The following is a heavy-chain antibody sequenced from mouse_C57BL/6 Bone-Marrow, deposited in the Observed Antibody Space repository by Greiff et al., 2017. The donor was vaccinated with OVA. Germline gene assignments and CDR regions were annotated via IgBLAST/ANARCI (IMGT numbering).Heavy chain of an antibody. Sequence: QPGAELVKPGASVKLSCKASGYTFTSYWMHWVKQRPGQGLEWIGMIHPNSGSTNYNEKFKSKATLTVDKSSSTAYMQLSSLTSEDSAVYYCARGGYYGSRDAMDYWGQGTSVTVSS. D-gene: IGHD1-1*01. CDR1: GYTFTSYW. CDR2: IHPNSGST. CDR3: ARGGYYGSRDAMDY. V-gene: IGHV1-64*01. J-gene: IGHJ4*01.